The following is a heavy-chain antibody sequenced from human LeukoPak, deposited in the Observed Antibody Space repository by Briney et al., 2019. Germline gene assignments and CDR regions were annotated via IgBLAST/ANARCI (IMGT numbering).Heavy chain of an antibody. CDR1: GCPFSRYS. CDR2: ISTGSRTI. V-gene: IGHV3-48*01. J-gene: IGHJ3*01. Sequence: GESLRLSCAPSGCPFSRYSMSWIRQAAGKGLEWVAYISTGSRTIYSGDSVKGRFSISRDNDKSLLYLQMENVRVADTAVYYCTTYFDATGYFDEDYDTWGKGTMVTVS. D-gene: IGHD3-9*01. CDR3: TTYFDATGYFDEDYDT.